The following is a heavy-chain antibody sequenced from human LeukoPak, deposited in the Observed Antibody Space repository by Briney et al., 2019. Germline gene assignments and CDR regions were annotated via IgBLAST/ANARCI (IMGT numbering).Heavy chain of an antibody. CDR3: AHTLPGPAFDI. V-gene: IGHV2-5*02. CDR1: GFPLSTSGVG. Sequence: SGPTLVKPTQTLTLTCTFSGFPLSTSGVGVGWIRQPPGKALEWLALIYWDDDNRYSPSLKSRLTITKDTSKNQVDLTMTNMDPVDTATYYCAHTLPGPAFDIWGQGTMVTVSS. J-gene: IGHJ3*02. CDR2: IYWDDDN.